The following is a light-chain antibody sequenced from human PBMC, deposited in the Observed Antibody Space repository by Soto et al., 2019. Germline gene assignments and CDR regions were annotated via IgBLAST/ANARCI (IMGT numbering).Light chain of an antibody. J-gene: IGKJ2*01. CDR3: LPAVPTPRT. Sequence: DIVMTQSPLSLSVTPGEPASISCRSSQSLLHSNGYNYLDWYLQKPGQSPQLLIYAGSNRASGGPDRFSGSGSATDFTLKISRVGAEDVGTYYWLPAVPTPRTFGPGTKLEIK. V-gene: IGKV2-28*01. CDR1: QSLLHSNGYNY. CDR2: AGS.